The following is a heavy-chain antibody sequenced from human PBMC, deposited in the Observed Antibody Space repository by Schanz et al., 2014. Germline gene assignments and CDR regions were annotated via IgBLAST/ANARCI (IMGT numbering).Heavy chain of an antibody. Sequence: EVQLVESGGGFVKPGGSLRLSCAASGFTFSSYWMHWVRQAPGKGLVWVSRINPAGTFTNYADSVKGRFTISRDNSKNTLYLQMNSLRAEDTAVYYCAVLGGFGELPLDYRGQGTLVTVSS. CDR2: INPAGTFT. V-gene: IGHV3-74*01. D-gene: IGHD3-10*01. J-gene: IGHJ4*02. CDR3: AVLGGFGELPLDY. CDR1: GFTFSSYW.